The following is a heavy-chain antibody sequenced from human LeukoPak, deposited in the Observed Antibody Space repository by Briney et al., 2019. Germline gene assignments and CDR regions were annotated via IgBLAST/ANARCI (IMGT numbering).Heavy chain of an antibody. V-gene: IGHV3-23*01. CDR1: GFTFSNYA. D-gene: IGHD3-22*01. CDR2: VSGSGGST. J-gene: IGHJ4*02. CDR3: AKANNYYDSTAYSDY. Sequence: PGGALRLSCAPSGFTFSNYAMNWLRQAPGKGLEWPSSVSGSGGSTHYADSVKGRFTISRDNSKSTLYLQMNSLRAEDTAIYYCAKANNYYDSTAYSDYWGQGTLVTVSS.